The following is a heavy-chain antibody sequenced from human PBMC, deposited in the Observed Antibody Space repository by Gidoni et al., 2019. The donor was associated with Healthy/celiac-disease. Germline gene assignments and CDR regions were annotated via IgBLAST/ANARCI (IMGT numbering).Heavy chain of an antibody. CDR2: IYYSGST. CDR3: ARDPSLYGDYVGGAFDI. D-gene: IGHD4-17*01. V-gene: IGHV4-31*02. Sequence: GKGLEWIGYIYYSGSTYYNPSLKSRVTISVDTSKNQFSLKLSSVTAADTAVYYCARDPSLYGDYVGGAFDIWGQGTMVTVSS. J-gene: IGHJ3*02.